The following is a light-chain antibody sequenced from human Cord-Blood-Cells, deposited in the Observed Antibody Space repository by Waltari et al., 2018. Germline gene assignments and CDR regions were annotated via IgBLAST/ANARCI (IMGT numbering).Light chain of an antibody. CDR2: DVS. J-gene: IGLJ3*02. Sequence: QSALTQPRSVSGSPGQSVTISCTGTSRDVGGYNYVSWYQQHPGKAPKLMIYDVSKRPSGVPDRFSGSKSGNTASLTISGLQAEDAADYYGCSYAGSYTWVFGGGTKLTVL. V-gene: IGLV2-11*01. CDR1: SRDVGGYNY. CDR3: CSYAGSYTWV.